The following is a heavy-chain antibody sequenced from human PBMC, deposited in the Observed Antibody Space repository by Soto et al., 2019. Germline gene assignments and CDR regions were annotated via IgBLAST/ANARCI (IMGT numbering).Heavy chain of an antibody. CDR1: GFTFSRYW. J-gene: IGHJ3*01. CDR3: TTDLPACSGDCYSAFDL. CDR2: INQDGGQT. D-gene: IGHD2-21*02. V-gene: IGHV3-7*01. Sequence: GGSLRLSCGASGFTFSRYWMNWVRQAPGKGLEWVANINQDGGQTYYVDSVKGRFTISRNNAKNFLYLQMDSLRAEDTAVYFCTTDLPACSGDCYSAFDLWGHGTVVTVSS.